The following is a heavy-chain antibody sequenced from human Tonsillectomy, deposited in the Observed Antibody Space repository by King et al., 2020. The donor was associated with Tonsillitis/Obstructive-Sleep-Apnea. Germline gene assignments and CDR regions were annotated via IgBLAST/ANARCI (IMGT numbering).Heavy chain of an antibody. D-gene: IGHD5-24*01. CDR1: GFSLTSYA. CDR3: AKDGGYTYYWYFDL. V-gene: IGHV3-23*04. CDR2: ISGSGGTT. J-gene: IGHJ2*01. Sequence: VQLVESGGGLVQPGGSLRLSCAVSGFSLTSYAMTWVRQAPGKGLEWVSGISGSGGTTYYADSVKGRFTISRDTSKNTLYLQLDSLTADDTAVYYCAKDGGYTYYWYFDLWGRGTLVTVSS.